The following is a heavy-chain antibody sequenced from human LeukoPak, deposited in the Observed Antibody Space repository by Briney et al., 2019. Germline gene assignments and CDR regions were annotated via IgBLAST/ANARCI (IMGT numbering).Heavy chain of an antibody. V-gene: IGHV3-21*01. Sequence: GGSLRLSCAASGFTFSSYSMNWVRQAPGKGLEWVSSISSSSSYIYYADSVKGRFTISRDNAKNSLYLQMNSLRAEDTAVYYCARPSLHTAGIAAAGGFFYWGQGTLVTVSS. J-gene: IGHJ4*02. CDR2: ISSSSSYI. CDR1: GFTFSSYS. D-gene: IGHD6-13*01. CDR3: ARPSLHTAGIAAAGGFFY.